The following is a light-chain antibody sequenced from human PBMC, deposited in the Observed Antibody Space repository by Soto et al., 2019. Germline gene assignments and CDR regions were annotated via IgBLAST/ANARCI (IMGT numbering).Light chain of an antibody. V-gene: IGKV3-20*01. CDR3: QQYAYSPPT. Sequence: EIMLAQSPGTLSLSPGERAILSCRASQSVTSSYLAWYQQKPGQAPRLLIYGASSRATGIPDRFSGGGSGTDFALTISRLEPEDFAVYFCQQYAYSPPTFGPGTKVDVK. CDR2: GAS. CDR1: QSVTSSY. J-gene: IGKJ3*01.